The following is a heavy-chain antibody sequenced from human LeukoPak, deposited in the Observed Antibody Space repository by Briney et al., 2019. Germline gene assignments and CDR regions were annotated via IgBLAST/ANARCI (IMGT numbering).Heavy chain of an antibody. D-gene: IGHD6-13*01. Sequence: GESLRISCKGSGYSFTSYWNSWVHQMPGKGLEWMGRIDPGDSYTNYSPSFQGHVTISADKSISTAYLQWSSLKASDTAMYYCARHWSLAAAGTEGDYWGQGTLVTVSS. V-gene: IGHV5-10-1*01. CDR2: IDPGDSYT. J-gene: IGHJ4*02. CDR1: GYSFTSYW. CDR3: ARHWSLAAAGTEGDY.